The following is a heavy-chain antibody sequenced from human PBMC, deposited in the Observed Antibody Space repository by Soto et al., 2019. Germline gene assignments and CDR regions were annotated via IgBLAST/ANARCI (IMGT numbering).Heavy chain of an antibody. J-gene: IGHJ5*02. D-gene: IGHD1-26*01. CDR3: ARVAVQWELLRFDP. CDR1: GGSISSGDYY. Sequence: SETLSLTCTVSGGSISSGDYYWSWIRQPPGKGLEWIGYIYYSGSTYYNPSLKSRVTISVDTSKNQFSLKLSSVTAADTAVYYCARVAVQWELLRFDPWGQGTLVTVSS. V-gene: IGHV4-30-4*01. CDR2: IYYSGST.